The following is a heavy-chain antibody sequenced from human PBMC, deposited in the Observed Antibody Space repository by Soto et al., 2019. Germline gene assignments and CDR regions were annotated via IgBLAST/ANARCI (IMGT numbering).Heavy chain of an antibody. V-gene: IGHV1-69*13. J-gene: IGHJ6*02. CDR3: ARAIQTNSPLPRYSSSDYYGMDV. CDR1: GGTFSSYA. CDR2: IIPIFGTA. Sequence: SVKVSCKASGGTFSSYAISWVRQAPGQGLEWMGGIIPIFGTANYAQKFQGRVTITADESTSTAYMELSSLRSEDTAVYYCARAIQTNSPLPRYSSSDYYGMDVWGQGTTVTVAS. D-gene: IGHD6-6*01.